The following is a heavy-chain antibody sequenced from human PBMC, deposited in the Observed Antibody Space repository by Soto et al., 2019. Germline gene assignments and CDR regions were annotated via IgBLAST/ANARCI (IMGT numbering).Heavy chain of an antibody. D-gene: IGHD4-17*01. V-gene: IGHV1-69*01. J-gene: IGHJ4*02. CDR1: GCTFSSHS. CDR3: AREVGYGDFSAALLD. CDR2: VISLFGTA. Sequence: VQLMQSGAEVKKPGSSVKVSCKASGCTFSSHSINWVRQAPGQGLEWMGGVISLFGTANYAHNFKGRVTITADQSTSTAYMELNSLRSDATAVYYCAREVGYGDFSAALLDWGQGTLVTVSS.